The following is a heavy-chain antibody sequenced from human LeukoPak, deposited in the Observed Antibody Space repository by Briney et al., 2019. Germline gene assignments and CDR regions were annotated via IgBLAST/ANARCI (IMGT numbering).Heavy chain of an antibody. D-gene: IGHD7-27*01. CDR1: GGSISSYY. CDR2: VYYSGSP. V-gene: IGHV4-59*12. J-gene: IGHJ4*02. CDR3: ARDLSTGDKNYFDY. Sequence: SETLSLTCTVSGGSISSYYWSWIRQPPGKGLEWIGYVYYSGSPNYNPSLKSRVTISVDRSKNQFSLKLSSVTAADTAVYYRARDLSTGDKNYFDYWGQGTLVTVSS.